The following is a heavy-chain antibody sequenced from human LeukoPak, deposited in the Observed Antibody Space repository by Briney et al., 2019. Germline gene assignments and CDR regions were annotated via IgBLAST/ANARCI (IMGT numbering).Heavy chain of an antibody. Sequence: ASVKVSCKASGYTFTGYYMHWVRQAPGHGLGWMGWINPNSGGTNYAQKFQGRVTMTRDTSISTAYMELSRLRSDDTAVYYCARDTTLVLLWFGELSEPFDYWGQGTLVTVSS. CDR2: INPNSGGT. V-gene: IGHV1-2*02. CDR3: ARDTTLVLLWFGELSEPFDY. D-gene: IGHD3-10*01. J-gene: IGHJ4*02. CDR1: GYTFTGYY.